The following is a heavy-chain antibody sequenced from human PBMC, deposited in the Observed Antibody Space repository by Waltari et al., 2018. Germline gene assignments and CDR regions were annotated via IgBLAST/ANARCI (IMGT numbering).Heavy chain of an antibody. J-gene: IGHJ4*02. Sequence: QVQLVQSGAEVRNPGSSVMVSCKASGGTFSSSAISWVRRTPGQGLEGMGGIIHSFGTANYAQKCQGRDTITADESTSTAYMALSSLRSEDTAVYYCASIMYDYDGSASTPVDYWGQGTLVTVSS. V-gene: IGHV1-69*13. D-gene: IGHD3-10*01. CDR3: ASIMYDYDGSASTPVDY. CDR1: GGTFSSSA. CDR2: IIHSFGTA.